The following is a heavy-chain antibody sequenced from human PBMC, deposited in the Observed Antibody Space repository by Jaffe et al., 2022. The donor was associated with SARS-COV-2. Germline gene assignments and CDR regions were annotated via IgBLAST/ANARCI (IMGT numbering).Heavy chain of an antibody. J-gene: IGHJ6*02. V-gene: IGHV3-48*02. Sequence: EVQLVESGGGLVQPGGSLRLSCAASEFTFSTYGMNWVRQAPGKGLEWVSYISSSSNTIYYTDSVKGRFTISRDNAKKSLFLQMNSLGDEDTAVYYCARDPSDAHYYASGSYPTYYGMDVWGQGTTVTVSS. CDR2: ISSSSNTI. CDR3: ARDPSDAHYYASGSYPTYYGMDV. CDR1: EFTFSTYG. D-gene: IGHD3-10*01.